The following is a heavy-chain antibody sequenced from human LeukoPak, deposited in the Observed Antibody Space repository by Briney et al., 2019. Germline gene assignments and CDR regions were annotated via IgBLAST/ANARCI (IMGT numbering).Heavy chain of an antibody. V-gene: IGHV1-18*01. Sequence: GASVKVSCKASGYTFTSYGITWVRQAPGQGLEWMGWISAYNGNTNYAQKLQGRVTMTTDTSTSTAYMNLRSLRSDDTAVYYCARVGDSGSYSGYYYMDVWGKGTTVTVSS. D-gene: IGHD1-26*01. CDR2: ISAYNGNT. CDR3: ARVGDSGSYSGYYYMDV. CDR1: GYTFTSYG. J-gene: IGHJ6*03.